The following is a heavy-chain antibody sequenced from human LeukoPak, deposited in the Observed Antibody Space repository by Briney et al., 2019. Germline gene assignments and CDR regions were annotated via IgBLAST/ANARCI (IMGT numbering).Heavy chain of an antibody. CDR3: VKVGVLWFGELSYFDY. D-gene: IGHD3-10*01. Sequence: GGSLRLSCSASGFTFSSYAMHWVRQAPGKGLEYVSAISSNGGSTYYTDSVKGRFTISRDNSKNTLYLQMSSLRAEDTAVYYCVKVGVLWFGELSYFDYWGQGTLVTVSS. CDR1: GFTFSSYA. CDR2: ISSNGGST. J-gene: IGHJ4*02. V-gene: IGHV3-64D*06.